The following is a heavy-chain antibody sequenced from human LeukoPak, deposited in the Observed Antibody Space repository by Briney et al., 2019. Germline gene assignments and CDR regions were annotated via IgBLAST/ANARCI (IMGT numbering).Heavy chain of an antibody. V-gene: IGHV3-33*01. D-gene: IGHD6-19*01. Sequence: PGGSLRLSCAASGFTFSSYGMHWVRQAPGKGLEWVAVIWYDGSNKYYADSVKGRFTISRDNSKNTLYLQMNSLRAEDTAVYYCARDQASSGWHPFARRPRGVLCDWGQGTLVTVSS. J-gene: IGHJ4*02. CDR1: GFTFSSYG. CDR2: IWYDGSNK. CDR3: ARDQASSGWHPFARRPRGVLCD.